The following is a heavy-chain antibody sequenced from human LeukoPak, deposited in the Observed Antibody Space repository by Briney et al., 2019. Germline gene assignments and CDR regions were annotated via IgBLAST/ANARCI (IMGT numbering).Heavy chain of an antibody. CDR1: GGSISSYY. CDR2: IYYSGST. D-gene: IGHD1-26*01. V-gene: IGHV4-59*01. CDR3: ARDSGSYRNFDY. Sequence: ASETLSLTCTVSGGSISSYYRSWIRQPPGKGLEWIGYIYYSGSTNYNPSLKSRVTISVDTSKNQFSLKLSSVTAADTAVYYCARDSGSYRNFDYWGQGTLVTVSS. J-gene: IGHJ4*02.